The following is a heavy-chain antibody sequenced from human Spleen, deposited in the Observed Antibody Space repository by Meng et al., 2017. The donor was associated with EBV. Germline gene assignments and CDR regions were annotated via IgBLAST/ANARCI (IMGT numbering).Heavy chain of an antibody. D-gene: IGHD3-10*01. V-gene: IGHV3-74*01. Sequence: EVQLVESGGALVQPGESLKLSCAASGFSFSSYWMHWVRQAPGKGLVWVSRLNEDGTTTTYADSVKGRFTISRDNVKNSLYLQMNNLRADDTAVYYCALWFREHFDYWGQGTLVTVSS. CDR2: LNEDGTTT. CDR1: GFSFSSYW. J-gene: IGHJ4*02. CDR3: ALWFREHFDY.